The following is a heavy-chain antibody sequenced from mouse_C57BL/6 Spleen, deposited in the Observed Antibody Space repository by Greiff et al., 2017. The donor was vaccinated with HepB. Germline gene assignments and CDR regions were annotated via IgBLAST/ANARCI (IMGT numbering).Heavy chain of an antibody. D-gene: IGHD2-4*01. CDR2: INPSSGYT. V-gene: IGHV1-7*01. Sequence: VQLQQSGAELAKPGASVKLSCKASGYTFTSYWMHWVKQRPGQGLEWIGYINPSSGYTKYNQKFKAKATLTADKSSSTAYMQLSSLTYEDSAVYYCASLYYDLDYWGQGTTLTVSS. CDR1: GYTFTSYW. CDR3: ASLYYDLDY. J-gene: IGHJ2*01.